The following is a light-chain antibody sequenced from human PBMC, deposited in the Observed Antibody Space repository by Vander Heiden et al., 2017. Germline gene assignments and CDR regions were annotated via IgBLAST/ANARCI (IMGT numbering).Light chain of an antibody. Sequence: EIVLTQSPATLSLSPGERATLSCRASRSINNYLAWYQQKPGQAPRLLSYDASNRATGIPARFSGSGSGTDFSLTISSLEPEDVAVYYCQQRYNWPPVTFGPGTKVDIK. CDR2: DAS. V-gene: IGKV3-11*01. CDR1: RSINNY. CDR3: QQRYNWPPVT. J-gene: IGKJ3*01.